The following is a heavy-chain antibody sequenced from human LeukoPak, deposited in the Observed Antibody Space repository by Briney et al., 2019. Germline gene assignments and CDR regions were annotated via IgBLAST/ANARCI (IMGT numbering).Heavy chain of an antibody. CDR3: ARAQWWELFTFDI. V-gene: IGHV4-39*01. CDR2: IYYSGST. Sequence: SETLSLTCTVSGGSISSSSYYWGWIHQPPGKGLEWIGSIYYSGSTYYNPSLKSRVTISVDTSKNQFSLKLSSVTAADTAVYYCARAQWWELFTFDIWGQGTMVTVSS. CDR1: GGSISSSSYY. D-gene: IGHD1-26*01. J-gene: IGHJ3*02.